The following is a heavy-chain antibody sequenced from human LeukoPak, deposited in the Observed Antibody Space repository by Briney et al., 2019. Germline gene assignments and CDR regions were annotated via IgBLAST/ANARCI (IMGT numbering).Heavy chain of an antibody. J-gene: IGHJ4*02. CDR2: INPNSGST. Sequence: SVNVSCKASGYTFTGCYMHWLRQAPGQAVEWMGWINPNSGSTNYAHKIQGRITRARSTSNSTAYLEPRRLRSDDTAWSYFSRDGTPYYDILTGSGPPGYWGQGNLVPVSS. V-gene: IGHV1-2*02. CDR3: SRDGTPYYDILTGSGPPGY. D-gene: IGHD3-9*01. CDR1: GYTFTGCY.